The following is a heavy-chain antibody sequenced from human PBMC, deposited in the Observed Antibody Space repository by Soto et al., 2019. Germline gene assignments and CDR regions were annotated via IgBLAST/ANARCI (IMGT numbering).Heavy chain of an antibody. CDR2: IFFSGGT. J-gene: IGHJ4*02. Sequence: ETLSHLCTLSGLSISRYYWRWIRQPPGKGLEWIGYIFFSGGTNYNPSLKSRVTISVDTSKNQFSPKLSSVTAADTAVYYCARESRSWYGSIWDYWRQGTLVTVS. CDR3: ARESRSWYGSIWDY. D-gene: IGHD6-13*01. V-gene: IGHV4-59*12. CDR1: GLSISRYY.